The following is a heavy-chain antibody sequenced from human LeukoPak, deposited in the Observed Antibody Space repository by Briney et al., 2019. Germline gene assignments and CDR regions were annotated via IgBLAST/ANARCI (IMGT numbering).Heavy chain of an antibody. J-gene: IGHJ4*02. CDR3: ARHLSGITGYTYGRGIDY. CDR1: GFTFSSYW. D-gene: IGHD5-18*01. Sequence: GGSLRLSCAASGFTFSSYWMSWVRQAPGKGLEWVANIKQDGSDKYYVDSVKGRFTISRDNAKKSLYLQINSLRAEDTALYYCARHLSGITGYTYGRGIDYWGQGTLVTVSS. CDR2: IKQDGSDK. V-gene: IGHV3-7*01.